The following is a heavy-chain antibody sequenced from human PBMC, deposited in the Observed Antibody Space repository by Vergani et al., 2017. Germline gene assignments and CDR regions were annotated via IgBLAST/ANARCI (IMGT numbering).Heavy chain of an antibody. CDR1: GFTFSSYE. D-gene: IGHD3-10*01. CDR3: ARLGDYYGSGSYQGYFDY. V-gene: IGHV3-48*03. Sequence: EVQLVESGGGLVQPGGSLRLSCAASGFTFSSYEMNWVRQAPGKGLEWVSYISSSSSYIYYADSVKGRFTISRDNAKNSLYLQMNSLRAEDTAVYYCARLGDYYGSGSYQGYFDYWGQGTLVTVSS. J-gene: IGHJ4*02. CDR2: ISSSSSYI.